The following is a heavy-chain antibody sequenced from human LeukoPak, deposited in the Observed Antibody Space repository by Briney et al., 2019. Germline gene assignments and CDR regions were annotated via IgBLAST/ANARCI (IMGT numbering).Heavy chain of an antibody. D-gene: IGHD5-24*01. CDR3: ARVFSDGYNWAYFDY. CDR1: GGSISSYY. V-gene: IGHV4-59*01. Sequence: SETLSLTCTVSGGSISSYYWSWIRQPPGKGLERIGYIYYSGSTNYNPSLKSRVTISVDTSKDQFSLKLSSVTAADTAVYYCARVFSDGYNWAYFDYWGQGTLVTVSS. J-gene: IGHJ4*02. CDR2: IYYSGST.